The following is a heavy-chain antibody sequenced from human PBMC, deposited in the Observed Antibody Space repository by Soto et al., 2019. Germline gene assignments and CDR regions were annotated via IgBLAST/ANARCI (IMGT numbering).Heavy chain of an antibody. CDR3: ARERRAQQLKDAFDI. CDR2: IIPIFGTA. J-gene: IGHJ3*02. V-gene: IGHV1-69*01. Sequence: QVQLVQSGAEVKKPGSSVKVSCKASGGTFSSYAISWVRQAPGQGLEWMGGIIPIFGTANYAQKFQGRVTINADESRSTAYMELRSLRSEDTAVYYCARERRAQQLKDAFDIWGQGTMVTVSS. CDR1: GGTFSSYA. D-gene: IGHD6-13*01.